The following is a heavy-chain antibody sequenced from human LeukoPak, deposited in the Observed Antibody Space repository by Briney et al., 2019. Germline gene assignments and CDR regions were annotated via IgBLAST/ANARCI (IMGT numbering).Heavy chain of an antibody. V-gene: IGHV3-7*01. D-gene: IGHD1-7*01. CDR1: GFTFSSYW. CDR3: AGFDLNYGAPFTF. Sequence: GGSLRLSCAASGFTFSSYWMSWVRQAPGKGLEWVANIKQDGSEKYYVDSVKGRFTISRDNAKNSLYLQMNSLRAEDTAVYYCAGFDLNYGAPFTFWGQGTLVTVSS. CDR2: IKQDGSEK. J-gene: IGHJ4*02.